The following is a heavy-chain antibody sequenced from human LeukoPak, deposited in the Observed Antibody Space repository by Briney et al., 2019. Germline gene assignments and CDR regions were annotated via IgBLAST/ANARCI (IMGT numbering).Heavy chain of an antibody. CDR1: GYRFTTDY. Sequence: LGESLKISCKASGYRFTTDYIGWVRQMPGKGLEWMGIIYPGDSDTRYSPSFQGQVTISADKSISTAYLQWSSLKASDTAMYYCARPPQGDIVATEGRDYWGQGTLVTVSS. V-gene: IGHV5-51*01. CDR2: IYPGDSDT. D-gene: IGHD5-12*01. CDR3: ARPPQGDIVATEGRDY. J-gene: IGHJ4*02.